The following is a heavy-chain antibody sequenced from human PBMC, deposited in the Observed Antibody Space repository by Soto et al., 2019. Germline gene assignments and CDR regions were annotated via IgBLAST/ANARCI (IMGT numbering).Heavy chain of an antibody. V-gene: IGHV3-23*01. J-gene: IGHJ4*02. Sequence: LXLTCAASVFTFSSYAMSWDRQAPVKGLEWVSAISGSGGSTYYADSVKGRFTISRDNSKNTLYLQMNSLRAEDTAVYYCARAVSSGYWSIAAAGTTFDYWGQGTLVTVSS. CDR3: ARAVSSGYWSIAAAGTTFDY. CDR2: ISGSGGST. D-gene: IGHD6-13*01. CDR1: VFTFSSYA.